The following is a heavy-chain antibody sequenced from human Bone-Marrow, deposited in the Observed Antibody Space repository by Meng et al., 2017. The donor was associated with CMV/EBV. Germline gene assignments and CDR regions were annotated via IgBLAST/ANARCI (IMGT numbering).Heavy chain of an antibody. Sequence: RGYYWSWIRQPPGKGLEWIGEINHSGSTNYNPSLKSRVTISVDTSKNQFSLKLSSVTAADTAVYYCARGRWIVGTIFGAAWGGHYFDYWGQGTLVTVSS. CDR3: ARGRWIVGTIFGAAWGGHYFDY. J-gene: IGHJ4*02. CDR1: RGYY. D-gene: IGHD3-3*01. CDR2: INHSGST. V-gene: IGHV4-34*01.